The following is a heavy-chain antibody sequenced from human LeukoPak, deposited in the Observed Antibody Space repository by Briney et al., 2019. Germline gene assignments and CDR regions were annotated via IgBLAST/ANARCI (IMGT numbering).Heavy chain of an antibody. Sequence: ASVKVSCKASGYTFTSYDINWVRQATGQGLEWMGWMNPNSGNTGYAQKFQGRVTMTRNTSISTAYMELSSLRSEDTAVYYCARVFFEAVAGTLWFDPWGQGTLVTVSS. CDR2: MNPNSGNT. CDR1: GYTFTSYD. V-gene: IGHV1-8*01. CDR3: ARVFFEAVAGTLWFDP. J-gene: IGHJ5*02. D-gene: IGHD6-19*01.